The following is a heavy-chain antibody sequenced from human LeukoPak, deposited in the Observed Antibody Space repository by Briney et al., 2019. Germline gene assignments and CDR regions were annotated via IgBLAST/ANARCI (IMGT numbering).Heavy chain of an antibody. V-gene: IGHV4-61*01. CDR2: IQYSGST. J-gene: IGHJ4*02. CDR1: GDSVSGISFY. Sequence: SETLSLTCTVSGDSVSGISFYWSWIRQPPGKGLQYIGYIQYSGSTNYNPSLKSRVTISVDTSKNQFSLKLSSVTAADTAVYYCAREDGYSSSWYSDYWGQGTLVTVSS. D-gene: IGHD6-13*01. CDR3: AREDGYSSSWYSDY.